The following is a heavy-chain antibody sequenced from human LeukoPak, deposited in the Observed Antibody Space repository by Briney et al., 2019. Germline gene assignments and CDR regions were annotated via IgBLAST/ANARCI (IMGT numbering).Heavy chain of an antibody. CDR2: VSYSGST. CDR3: ARGYCSGGTCYRTFFDY. V-gene: IGHV4-59*01. J-gene: IGHJ4*02. CDR1: IDSISSYY. D-gene: IGHD2-15*01. Sequence: SETLSLTCTVSIDSISSYYWSWIRQPPGKGLEWIGYVSYSGSTNYNSTLKSRVTISVDTSKNQFSLKLSSVTAADTAVYYCARGYCSGGTCYRTFFDYWGQGTLVTVSS.